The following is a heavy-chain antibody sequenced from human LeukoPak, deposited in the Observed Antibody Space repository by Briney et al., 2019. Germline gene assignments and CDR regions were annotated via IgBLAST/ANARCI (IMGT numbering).Heavy chain of an antibody. CDR1: EYTFTGYY. CDR3: AREPTLWFGELLKKRPRPILGY. CDR2: INPNSGGT. D-gene: IGHD3-10*01. V-gene: IGHV1-2*02. J-gene: IGHJ4*02. Sequence: GASVKVSCKASEYTFTGYYMHWVRQAPGQGLEWMGWINPNSGGTNYAQKFQGRVTMTRDTSISTAYMELSRLRSDDTAVYYCAREPTLWFGELLKKRPRPILGYWGQGTLVTVSS.